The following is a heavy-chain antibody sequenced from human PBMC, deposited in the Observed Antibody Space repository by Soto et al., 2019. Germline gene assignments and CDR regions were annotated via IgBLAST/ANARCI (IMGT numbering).Heavy chain of an antibody. D-gene: IGHD3-16*01. V-gene: IGHV1-18*01. CDR1: GYTFTSYG. CDR3: ARGRIMITFGGVTSTEPFDY. CDR2: ISAYNGNT. J-gene: IGHJ4*02. Sequence: QVQLVQSGAEVKKPGASVKVSCKASGYTFTSYGISWVRQAPGQGLEWMGWISAYNGNTNYAQKLQGRVTMTTDTSTSTAYMVLRSVRSDDTAVYYCARGRIMITFGGVTSTEPFDYWGQGTLVTVSS.